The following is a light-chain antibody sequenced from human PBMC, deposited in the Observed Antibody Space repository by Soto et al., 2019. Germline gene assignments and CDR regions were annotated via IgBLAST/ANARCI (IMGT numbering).Light chain of an antibody. CDR1: QSVNSDY. CDR2: AKS. CDR3: QQYGNSPQT. V-gene: IGKV3-20*01. J-gene: IGKJ1*01. Sequence: EIVLTQSPDTLSLSPGERATLSCRVSQSVNSDYLAWYRQKPGQAPSLLMYAKSTRATGIPDRFYGSGSGTDFTLTIYRLEPEDFAVYYCQQYGNSPQTFGQGTKVDIK.